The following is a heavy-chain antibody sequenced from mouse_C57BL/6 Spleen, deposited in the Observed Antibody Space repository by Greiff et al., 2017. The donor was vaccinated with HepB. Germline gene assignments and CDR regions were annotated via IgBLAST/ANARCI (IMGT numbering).Heavy chain of an antibody. J-gene: IGHJ2*01. CDR1: GFTFSNYW. CDR3: TGPTPITTVPSFDY. D-gene: IGHD1-1*01. CDR2: IRLKSDNYAT. Sequence: EVKLVESGGGLVQPGGSMKLSCVASGFTFSNYWMNWVRQSPEKGLEWVAQIRLKSDNYATHYAESVKGRFTISRDDSKSSVYLQMNNLRAEDTGIYYCTGPTPITTVPSFDYWGQGTTLTVSS. V-gene: IGHV6-3*01.